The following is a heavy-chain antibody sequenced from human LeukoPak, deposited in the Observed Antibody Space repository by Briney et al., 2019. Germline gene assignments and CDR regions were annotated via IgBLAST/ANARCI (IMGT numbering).Heavy chain of an antibody. D-gene: IGHD2-15*01. CDR3: ARPGYCSGGSCYPFYDY. CDR1: GYSFTSYW. V-gene: IGHV5-51*01. CDR2: IYPGDSDT. J-gene: IGHJ4*02. Sequence: GESLKISCKGSGYSFTSYWIGWVRQMPGKGLEWMGIIYPGDSDTRYSPSFQGQVTISADKSISTAYLQWSSLKASDTAMYYCARPGYCSGGSCYPFYDYWGQGTLVTVSS.